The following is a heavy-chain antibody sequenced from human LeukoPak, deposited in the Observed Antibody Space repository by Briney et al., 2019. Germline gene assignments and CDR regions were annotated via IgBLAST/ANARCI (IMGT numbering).Heavy chain of an antibody. CDR2: INHSGST. V-gene: IGHV4-34*01. D-gene: IGHD6-19*01. Sequence: PSETLSLTCAVYGGSFSGYYWSWIPQPPGKGLEWSGEINHSGSTNYNPSLKSRVTISVDTSKNHFSLKLSSVTAADTAVYYCASIPPGIAVVAIDYWGQGTLVTVSS. CDR1: GGSFSGYY. CDR3: ASIPPGIAVVAIDY. J-gene: IGHJ4*02.